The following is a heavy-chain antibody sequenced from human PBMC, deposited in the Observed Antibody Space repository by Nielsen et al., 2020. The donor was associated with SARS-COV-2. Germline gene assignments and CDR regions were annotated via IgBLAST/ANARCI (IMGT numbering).Heavy chain of an antibody. J-gene: IGHJ6*02. CDR2: MNPNSGNT. V-gene: IGHV1-8*01. D-gene: IGHD3-10*01. CDR3: ARRYGSGSYYKRLYYYGMDV. Sequence: WVRQAPGQGLEWMGWMNPNSGNTGCAQKFQGRVTMTRNTSISTAYMELSSLRSDDTAVYYCARRYGSGSYYKRLYYYGMDVWGQGTTVTVSS.